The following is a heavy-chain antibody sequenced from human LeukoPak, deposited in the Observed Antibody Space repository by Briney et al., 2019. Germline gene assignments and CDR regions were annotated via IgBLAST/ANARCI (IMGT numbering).Heavy chain of an antibody. CDR1: GGSVSSGSYY. Sequence: SETLSLTCTVSGGSVSSGSYYWSWIRQPPGKGLEWIGYIYYSGSTNYNPSLKSRVTISVDTSKNQFSLKLSSVTAADTAVYYCARSSYYDFWSGSPPYYFDYWGQGTLVTVSS. CDR2: IYYSGST. D-gene: IGHD3-3*01. CDR3: ARSSYYDFWSGSPPYYFDY. J-gene: IGHJ4*02. V-gene: IGHV4-61*01.